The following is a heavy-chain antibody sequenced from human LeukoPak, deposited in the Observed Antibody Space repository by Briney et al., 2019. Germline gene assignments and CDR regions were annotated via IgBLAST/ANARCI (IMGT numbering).Heavy chain of an antibody. J-gene: IGHJ4*02. CDR1: GGTFRSYA. V-gene: IGHV1-69*13. Sequence: ASVKVSCKASGGTFRSYAISWVRQAPGQGLEWMGGIIPIFGTAHYAHKFQGRVTISADESTSTAYMELSSLRSEDTAVYCCASGYGSGSYLGFDYWGQGTLVTVSS. CDR3: ASGYGSGSYLGFDY. D-gene: IGHD3-10*01. CDR2: IIPIFGTA.